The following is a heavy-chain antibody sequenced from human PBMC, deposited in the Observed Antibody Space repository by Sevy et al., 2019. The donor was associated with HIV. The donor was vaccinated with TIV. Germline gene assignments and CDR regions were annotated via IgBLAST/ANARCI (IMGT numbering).Heavy chain of an antibody. CDR2: INSISSNM. J-gene: IGHJ4*02. CDR3: ARDLFSGGNAVYGY. D-gene: IGHD2-15*01. CDR1: GFTFSSYA. V-gene: IGHV3-21*01. Sequence: GGSLRLSCAASGFTFSSYAMNWVRQAPGKGLEWVSSINSISSNMYYADSVKGRFTISRDNVENSLNLQMNSVRAEDTAVYYCARDLFSGGNAVYGYWGQGTLVTVSS.